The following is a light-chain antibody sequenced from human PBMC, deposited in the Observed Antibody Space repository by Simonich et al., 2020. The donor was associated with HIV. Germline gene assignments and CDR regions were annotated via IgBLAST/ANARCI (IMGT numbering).Light chain of an antibody. Sequence: EIVMTQSPATLSVSPGEKATLSCRASQSVSSNLAVYQQKPGQAPRPLIYDASNRATGIPARFSGSGSGTDFTLTISSLEPEDFAVYYCQQRSDWPPTFGPGTKVDIK. CDR3: QQRSDWPPT. CDR1: QSVSSN. CDR2: DAS. J-gene: IGKJ3*01. V-gene: IGKV3-11*01.